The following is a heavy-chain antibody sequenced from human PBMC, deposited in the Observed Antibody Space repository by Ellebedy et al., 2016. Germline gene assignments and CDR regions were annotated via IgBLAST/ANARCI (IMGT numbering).Heavy chain of an antibody. J-gene: IGHJ5*02. CDR2: VSHAGYT. D-gene: IGHD2-15*01. CDR1: GVSISSSNW. CDR3: ARVRGGCSGNICHPDP. Sequence: SETLSLTCAVSGVSISSSNWWTWVRQPPGKGPEWIGEVSHAGYTNYNPSLRSRVSMSVDMSNNQFSLKLSSVTAADTAVYYCARVRGGCSGNICHPDPWGQGTQVIVSS. V-gene: IGHV4-4*02.